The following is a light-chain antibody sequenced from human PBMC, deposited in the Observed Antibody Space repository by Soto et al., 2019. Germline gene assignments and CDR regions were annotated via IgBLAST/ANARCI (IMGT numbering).Light chain of an antibody. V-gene: IGKV3-11*01. Sequence: PGERATLSCRASQSVSSYLAWYQQKPGQPPRLLISDASNRATGIPARFSGSGSGTDFTLTISSLEPEDFAVYYCQQRTKTFGQGTRLDIK. CDR3: QQRTKT. CDR2: DAS. J-gene: IGKJ5*01. CDR1: QSVSSY.